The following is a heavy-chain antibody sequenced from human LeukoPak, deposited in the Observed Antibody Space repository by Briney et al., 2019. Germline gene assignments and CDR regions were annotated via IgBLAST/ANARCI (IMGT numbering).Heavy chain of an antibody. CDR1: GFTFSSYS. V-gene: IGHV3-21*01. CDR2: ISSSSSYI. CDR3: AKERRGFYMDA. J-gene: IGHJ6*03. Sequence: GGSLRLSCAASGFTFSSYSMNWVRQAPGKGLEWVSCISSSSSYIYYADSVKGRFTTSRDNAKNSLYLQMNSLRAEDTAVYYCAKERRGFYMDAWGTGTTVTISS.